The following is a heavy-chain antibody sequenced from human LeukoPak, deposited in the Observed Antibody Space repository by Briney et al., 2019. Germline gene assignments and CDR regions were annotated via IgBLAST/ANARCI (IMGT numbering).Heavy chain of an antibody. J-gene: IGHJ5*02. CDR1: GGSINGFY. D-gene: IGHD6-13*01. Sequence: SETLSLTCTVSGGSINGFYWSWIRQPPGKGLEWIGYIYYSGSTNYNPSLRSRVTISVDRSKNQFSLKMNSVTAADTAMYYCAGLHFAAAEEFDPWGQGTLLTVSS. CDR3: AGLHFAAAEEFDP. CDR2: IYYSGST. V-gene: IGHV4-59*08.